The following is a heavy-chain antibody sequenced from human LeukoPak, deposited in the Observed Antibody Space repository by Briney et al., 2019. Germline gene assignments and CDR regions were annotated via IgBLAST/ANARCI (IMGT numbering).Heavy chain of an antibody. D-gene: IGHD6-13*01. CDR3: ARDAVSDSWPDY. Sequence: GGSLRLSCAASGFTFRNYWMNWVRQAQGKGPEWLANIKQDGSQKYYVDSVKGRFTISRDNAKDSLYQQMNSLAVGDTAVYYCARDAVSDSWPDYWGQGTLVTVSS. J-gene: IGHJ4*02. CDR1: GFTFRNYW. CDR2: IKQDGSQK. V-gene: IGHV3-7*01.